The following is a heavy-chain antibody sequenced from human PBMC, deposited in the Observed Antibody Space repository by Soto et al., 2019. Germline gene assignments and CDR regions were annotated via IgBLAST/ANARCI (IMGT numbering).Heavy chain of an antibody. CDR2: INWDGYSI. V-gene: IGHV3-9*01. Sequence: GGSLRLSCVASGFNFDDHVMHWVRQVPGKGLEWVGHINWDGYSIGYGGSVRGRFTISRDSAKNTLYLQMNSLRREDTALYYCARSWSGSTSGRVDVWGQGTTVTVSS. CDR1: GFNFDDHV. CDR3: ARSWSGSTSGRVDV. D-gene: IGHD3-3*01. J-gene: IGHJ6*02.